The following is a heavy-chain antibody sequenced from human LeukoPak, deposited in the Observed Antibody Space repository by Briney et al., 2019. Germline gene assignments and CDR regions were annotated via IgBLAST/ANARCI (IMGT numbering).Heavy chain of an antibody. CDR3: ARGGYSSSWYYFDY. CDR1: GGSISSYY. D-gene: IGHD6-13*01. Sequence: SETLSLTCTVSGGSISSYYWSWIRQPPGKGLEWIGYIYYSGSTNYNPSLKSRVTISVDTSKNQFSLKLSSVTAADTAVYYCARGGYSSSWYYFDYWGQGTLVTVAS. CDR2: IYYSGST. V-gene: IGHV4-59*01. J-gene: IGHJ4*02.